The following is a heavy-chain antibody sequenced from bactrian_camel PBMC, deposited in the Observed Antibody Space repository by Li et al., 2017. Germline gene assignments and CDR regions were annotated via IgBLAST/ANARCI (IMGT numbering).Heavy chain of an antibody. Sequence: HVQLVESGGGLVQPGGSLRLSCAASGFTFSSYGLSWVRQAPGKGLEWVSGIRSDGSNTYVADSVKGRFTISRDNAKDALYLEMNSLKVEDTALYSCAAATGTYLLDGVTYTFANYWGQGTQVTVS. J-gene: IGHJ4*01. CDR1: GFTFSSYG. V-gene: IGHV3S6*01. CDR2: IRSDGSNT. CDR3: AAATGTYLLDGVTYTFANY. D-gene: IGHD7*01.